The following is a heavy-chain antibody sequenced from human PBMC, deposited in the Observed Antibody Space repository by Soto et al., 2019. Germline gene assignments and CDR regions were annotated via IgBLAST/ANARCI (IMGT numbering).Heavy chain of an antibody. CDR1: GYTFTSYG. V-gene: IGHV1-18*01. D-gene: IGHD3-10*01. J-gene: IGHJ3*02. CDR3: ARDQASGSYAFDI. Sequence: ASVKVSCKASGYTFTSYGINWLRQAPGQGLEWMGWISAYNGSTSYAQKFQGRVTMTRDTSTSTVYMELSSLRSGDTAVYYCARDQASGSYAFDIWGQGTMVTVSS. CDR2: ISAYNGST.